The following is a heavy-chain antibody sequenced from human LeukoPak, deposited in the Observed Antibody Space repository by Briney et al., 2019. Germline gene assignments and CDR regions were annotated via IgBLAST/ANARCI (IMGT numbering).Heavy chain of an antibody. CDR1: GGSISSGGYY. CDR2: IYYSGST. D-gene: IGHD3-9*01. CDR3: ARGQVYYDTLTGEFGPYDY. J-gene: IGHJ4*02. Sequence: SETLSLTCTVSGGSISSGGYYWSWIRQHPGKGLEWIGYIYYSGSTYYNPSLKSRVTISVDTSKNQFSLKLSSVTAADTAVYYCARGQVYYDTLTGEFGPYDYWGQGTLVTVSS. V-gene: IGHV4-31*03.